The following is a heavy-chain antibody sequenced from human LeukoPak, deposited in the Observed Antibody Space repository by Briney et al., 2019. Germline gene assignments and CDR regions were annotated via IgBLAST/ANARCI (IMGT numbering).Heavy chain of an antibody. CDR3: ARVPYDFWSGYYSVVDV. J-gene: IGHJ6*04. D-gene: IGHD3-3*01. V-gene: IGHV4-34*01. Sequence: KPSETLSLTCAVYGGSFSGYYWSWIRQPPGKGLEWIGEINHSGSTNYNPSLKSRVTTSVDTSKNQFSLKLSSVTAADTAVYYCARVPYDFWSGYYSVVDVWGKGTTVTVSS. CDR1: GGSFSGYY. CDR2: INHSGST.